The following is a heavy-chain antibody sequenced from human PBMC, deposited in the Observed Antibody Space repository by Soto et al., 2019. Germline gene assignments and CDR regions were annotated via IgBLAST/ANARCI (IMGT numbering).Heavy chain of an antibody. Sequence: ASVKVSCKASGYTFTSYYMHWVRQAPGQGLEWMGIINPSGGSTSYAQKFQGRVTMTRDTSTSTVYMELSSLRSEDTAVYYCARTNYDLIAARYFGYYYMDVWGKGTTVTVSS. CDR1: GYTFTSYY. CDR3: ARTNYDLIAARYFGYYYMDV. D-gene: IGHD6-6*01. V-gene: IGHV1-46*03. CDR2: INPSGGST. J-gene: IGHJ6*03.